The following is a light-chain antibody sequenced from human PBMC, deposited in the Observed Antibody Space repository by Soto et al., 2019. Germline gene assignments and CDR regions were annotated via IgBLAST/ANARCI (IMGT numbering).Light chain of an antibody. CDR1: QGISSY. CDR2: AAS. CDR3: QQSYSNPFA. Sequence: DIQMTQSPSSLSASVGDRVTITCRASQGISSYLNWYQQKPGKAPKLLIYAASTLQSGVPSRFSGSGSGTDFTLTISGPHPEDFATYYCQQSYSNPFAFGPGTKVDIK. J-gene: IGKJ3*01. V-gene: IGKV1-39*01.